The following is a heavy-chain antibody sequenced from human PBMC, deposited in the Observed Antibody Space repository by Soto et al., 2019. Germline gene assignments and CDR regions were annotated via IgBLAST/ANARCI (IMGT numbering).Heavy chain of an antibody. CDR1: GGSISSGDYY. CDR3: ARVMYYDFWSGSPARAFDI. D-gene: IGHD3-3*01. J-gene: IGHJ3*02. V-gene: IGHV4-30-4*01. Sequence: PSETLSLTCTVSGGSISSGDYYWSWIRQPPGKGLEWIGYIYYSGSTYYNPSLKSRVTISVDTSKNQFSLKLSSVTAADTVVYYCARVMYYDFWSGSPARAFDIWGQGTMVTVSS. CDR2: IYYSGST.